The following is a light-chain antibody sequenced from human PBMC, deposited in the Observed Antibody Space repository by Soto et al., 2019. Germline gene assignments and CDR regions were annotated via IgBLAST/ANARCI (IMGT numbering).Light chain of an antibody. CDR3: QHYNNYGVT. CDR1: QSITSW. J-gene: IGKJ2*01. CDR2: KAS. V-gene: IGKV1-5*03. Sequence: DLPMTQSPSTLSASVGDRVTITCRASQSITSWLAWYQQKPGKAPKLLIYKASSLKSGVPSRFSGSGSGTEFSLTISSLQPDDFATYYCQHYNNYGVTFGQGTKLEIK.